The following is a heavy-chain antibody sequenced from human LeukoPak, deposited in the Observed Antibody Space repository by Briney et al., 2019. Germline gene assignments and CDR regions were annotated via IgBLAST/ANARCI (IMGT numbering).Heavy chain of an antibody. Sequence: GGSLRLSCVASRFTFSNYWMSWVRQAPGKGLEWVADINQDGSKKPYADSMKGRFTISRDNAKESLYLQLNSLRADDTAVYYCAKWGPHCVGDYCPALDSWGQGTLVTVSS. CDR2: INQDGSKK. V-gene: IGHV3-7*01. D-gene: IGHD2-21*02. CDR3: AKWGPHCVGDYCPALDS. J-gene: IGHJ4*02. CDR1: RFTFSNYW.